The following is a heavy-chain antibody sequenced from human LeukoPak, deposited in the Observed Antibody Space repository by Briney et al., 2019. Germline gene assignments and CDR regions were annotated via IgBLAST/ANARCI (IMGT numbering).Heavy chain of an antibody. CDR1: GFTFSSYV. V-gene: IGHV3-66*01. J-gene: IGHJ4*02. CDR2: IYSGGST. D-gene: IGHD3-3*01. Sequence: PGGSLRLSCAASGFTFSSYVMSWVRQAPGKGLEWVSVIYSGGSTYYADSVKGRFTISRDNSKNTLYLQMNSLKAEDTAVYYCARGTLRFLAGWGQGTLVTVSS. CDR3: ARGTLRFLAG.